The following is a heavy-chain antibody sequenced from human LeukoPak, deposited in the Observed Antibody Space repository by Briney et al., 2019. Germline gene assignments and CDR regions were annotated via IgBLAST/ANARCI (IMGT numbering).Heavy chain of an antibody. D-gene: IGHD3-22*01. CDR3: ASPYYDSSGYRSPKDAFDI. CDR1: GYSFTSYW. V-gene: IGHV5-51*01. Sequence: GESLKISCKGSGYSFTSYWIGWVRQMPGKGLEWMGIIYPGDSDTRYSPSFQGQVTISADKSISTAYLQWSSLKASDTAMYYCASPYYDSSGYRSPKDAFDIWGQGTMVTVSS. CDR2: IYPGDSDT. J-gene: IGHJ3*02.